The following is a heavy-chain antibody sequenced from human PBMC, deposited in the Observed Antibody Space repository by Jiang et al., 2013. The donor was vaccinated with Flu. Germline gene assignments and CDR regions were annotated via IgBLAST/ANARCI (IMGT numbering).Heavy chain of an antibody. CDR3: ARINYAYGMDV. V-gene: IGHV4-59*01. D-gene: IGHD3-16*01. CDR1: GGSISSYY. CDR2: IYYSGST. J-gene: IGHJ6*02. Sequence: LVKPSETLSLTCTVSGGSISSYYWSWIRQPPGKGLEWIGYIYYSGSTNYNPSLKSRVTISVDTSKNQFSLKLSSVTAADTAVYYCARINYAYGMDVWGQGTTVTVSS.